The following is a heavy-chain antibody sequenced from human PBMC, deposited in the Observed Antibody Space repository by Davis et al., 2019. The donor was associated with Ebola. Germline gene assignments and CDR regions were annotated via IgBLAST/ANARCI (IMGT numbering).Heavy chain of an antibody. D-gene: IGHD1-26*01. J-gene: IGHJ4*02. Sequence: SETLSLTCTVSGGSISSYYCSLIRQPPGQGLKWIGYISYSGSTNYNPSLKSRVTISVDTSKHQFSLKLSSVTAADTAVYYCARLAGGSYYSWAVDYWGQGTLVTVSS. CDR2: ISYSGST. CDR1: GGSISSYY. CDR3: ARLAGGSYYSWAVDY. V-gene: IGHV4-59*08.